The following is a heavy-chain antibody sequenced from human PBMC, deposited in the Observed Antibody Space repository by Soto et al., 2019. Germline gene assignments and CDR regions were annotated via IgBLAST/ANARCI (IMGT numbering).Heavy chain of an antibody. V-gene: IGHV3-7*03. CDR3: ARRGPGTYFDY. CDR1: GFTFSSYW. D-gene: IGHD6-13*01. J-gene: IGHJ4*02. CDR2: IKQDGSEK. Sequence: GGSLRLSCAASGFTFSSYWMSWVRQAPGKGLEWVANIKQDGSEKYYVDSVKGRFIISRDNSKNTLYLQMNSLRAEDTAVYYCARRGPGTYFDYWGQGTLVTVSS.